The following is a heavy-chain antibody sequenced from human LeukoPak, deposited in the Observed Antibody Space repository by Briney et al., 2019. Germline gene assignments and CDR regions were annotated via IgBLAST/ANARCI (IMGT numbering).Heavy chain of an antibody. CDR2: ISGSGGST. V-gene: IGHV3-23*01. CDR1: GFTFSSYA. Sequence: GSLRLSCAASGFTFSSYAMSWVRRAPGKGLEWVSAISGSGGSTYHADSVKGRFTISRDNSKNTLYLQMNSLRAEDTAVYYCAKDPDPTYSYGKTSFDYWGQGTLVTVSS. D-gene: IGHD5-18*01. CDR3: AKDPDPTYSYGKTSFDY. J-gene: IGHJ4*02.